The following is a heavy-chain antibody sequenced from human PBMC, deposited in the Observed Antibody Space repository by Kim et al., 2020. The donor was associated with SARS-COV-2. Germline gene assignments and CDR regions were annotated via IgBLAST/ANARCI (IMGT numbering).Heavy chain of an antibody. J-gene: IGHJ4*02. V-gene: IGHV3-49*04. CDR2: IRSKAYGGTT. CDR3: TRDSWYYYDSSGYYLDY. D-gene: IGHD3-22*01. Sequence: GGSLRLSCTASGFTFGDYAMSWVRQAPGKGLEWVGFIRSKAYGGTTEYAASVKGRFTISRDDSKSIAYLQMNSLKTEDTAVYYCTRDSWYYYDSSGYYLDYWGQGTLVTVSS. CDR1: GFTFGDYA.